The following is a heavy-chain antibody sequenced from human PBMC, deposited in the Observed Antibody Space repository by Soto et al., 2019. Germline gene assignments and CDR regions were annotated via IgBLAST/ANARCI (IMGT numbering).Heavy chain of an antibody. CDR3: ARYYYDSSGYYTFDY. Sequence: ASVKVSCKASGGTFSSYAISWVRQAPGQGLEWMGGIIPIFGTANYAQKFQGRVTITADESTSTAYMELSSLRSEDTAVYYCARYYYDSSGYYTFDYWGQGTLVTVSS. J-gene: IGHJ4*02. CDR2: IIPIFGTA. CDR1: GGTFSSYA. V-gene: IGHV1-69*13. D-gene: IGHD3-22*01.